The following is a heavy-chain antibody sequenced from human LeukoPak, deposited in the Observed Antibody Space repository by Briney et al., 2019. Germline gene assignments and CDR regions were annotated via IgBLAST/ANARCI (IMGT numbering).Heavy chain of an antibody. CDR1: GFPLSSYA. Sequence: GGSLRLSCAAPGFPLSSYAMPWVRQAPAKGLEKEAVISYDGSNKYYADSVKGRFTISRDNSKNTLYLQMNSLRAEDTAVYYCARLGHSSGWYYFDYWGQGTLVTVSS. CDR2: ISYDGSNK. V-gene: IGHV3-30*01. J-gene: IGHJ4*02. CDR3: ARLGHSSGWYYFDY. D-gene: IGHD6-19*01.